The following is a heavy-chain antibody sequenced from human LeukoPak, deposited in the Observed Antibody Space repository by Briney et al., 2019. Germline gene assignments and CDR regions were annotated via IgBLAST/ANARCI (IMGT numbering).Heavy chain of an antibody. J-gene: IGHJ3*02. V-gene: IGHV3-30*18. D-gene: IGHD6-19*01. CDR2: ISYDGSNK. CDR3: ANLYSSGWYYYEGAFDI. CDR1: GFTFSSYG. Sequence: GGSLRLSCAASGFTFSSYGMHWVRQAPGKGLEWVAVISYDGSNKYYADSVKGRFTISRDNSKNTLYLQMNSLRAEDTAVYYCANLYSSGWYYYEGAFDIWGQGTMVTVSS.